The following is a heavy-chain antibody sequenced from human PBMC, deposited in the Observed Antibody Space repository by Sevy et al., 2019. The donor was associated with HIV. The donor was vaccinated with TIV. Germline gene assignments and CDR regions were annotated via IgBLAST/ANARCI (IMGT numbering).Heavy chain of an antibody. D-gene: IGHD3-16*01. CDR2: ISSGHSYI. Sequence: GGSLRLSCAASTFTFSSYSMNWVRQAPGKGLEWVSSISSGHSYIYYADSVRGRFTVSRDNAKNSLYLQMNSLRAEDTAVYYCARDGDMMTFGVGEAFVIWGQGTMVTVSS. V-gene: IGHV3-21*01. CDR3: ARDGDMMTFGVGEAFVI. CDR1: TFTFSSYS. J-gene: IGHJ3*02.